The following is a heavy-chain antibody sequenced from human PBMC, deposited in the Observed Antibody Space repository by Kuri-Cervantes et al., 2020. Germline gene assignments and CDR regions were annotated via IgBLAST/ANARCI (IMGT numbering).Heavy chain of an antibody. Sequence: SETLSLTCAVSGYSISSGYYWAWIRQPPGKGLEWIGTIYHSGTTYYNPSLKRRVTISLDTSKNQFSLKLSSVTAADTAVYYCARGTAYNFWSGKYYFDYWGQGTLVTVSS. CDR3: ARGTAYNFWSGKYYFDY. J-gene: IGHJ4*02. CDR1: GYSISSGYY. CDR2: IYHSGTT. V-gene: IGHV4-38-2*01. D-gene: IGHD3-3*01.